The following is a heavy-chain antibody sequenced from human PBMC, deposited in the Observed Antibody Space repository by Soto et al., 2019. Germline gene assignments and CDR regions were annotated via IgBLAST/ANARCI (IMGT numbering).Heavy chain of an antibody. CDR2: INHSGST. V-gene: IGHV4-34*01. Sequence: SETLSLTCAVYGGSFSGYYWSWIRQPPGKGLEWIGEINHSGSTNYNPSLKSRVTISVDTSKNQFSLKLSSVTAADTAVYYCARAQKYYYDSSGYLNWGQGTLVTVSS. D-gene: IGHD3-22*01. CDR1: GGSFSGYY. J-gene: IGHJ4*02. CDR3: ARAQKYYYDSSGYLN.